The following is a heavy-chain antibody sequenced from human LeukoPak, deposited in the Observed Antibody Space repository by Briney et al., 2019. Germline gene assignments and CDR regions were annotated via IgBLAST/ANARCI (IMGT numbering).Heavy chain of an antibody. CDR2: IRHDGNTK. CDR3: AKLGGRFSDYYFDY. Sequence: SGGSLRLSCVASGFIFSTYGMHWVRQAPGKGLEWVACIRHDGNTKYYAESVKGRFTISRDNSKNTLYLQMNSLRAEDTAVYYCAKLGGRFSDYYFDYWGQGTPVTVSS. D-gene: IGHD1-26*01. V-gene: IGHV3-30*02. J-gene: IGHJ4*02. CDR1: GFIFSTYG.